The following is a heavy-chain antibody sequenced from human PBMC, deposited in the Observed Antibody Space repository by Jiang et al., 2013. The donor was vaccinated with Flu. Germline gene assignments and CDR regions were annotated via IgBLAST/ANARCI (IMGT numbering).Heavy chain of an antibody. CDR3: ARDDGSGWVNEHFHH. Sequence: GAEVKKPGSSVKVSCKASGGTFTGYTFSWVRQAPGQGLEWMGWIIPILGQTNYAEKFQDRFTITADKSASTAYMELSSLTSEDTAVYYCARDDGSGWVNEHFHHWGQGTLVTVSS. V-gene: IGHV1-69*08. CDR1: GGTFTGYT. CDR2: IIPILGQT. D-gene: IGHD6-19*01. J-gene: IGHJ1*01.